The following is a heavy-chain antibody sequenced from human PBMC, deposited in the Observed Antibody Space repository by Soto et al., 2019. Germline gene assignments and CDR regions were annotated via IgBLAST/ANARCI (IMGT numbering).Heavy chain of an antibody. V-gene: IGHV3-23*01. Sequence: VQLLESGGGLVQPGGSLRLSCAASGFTFSSYAMSWVRQTPGKGLEWVSAISGSGGSTYYADSVKGRFTISRDNSKITLYLQMNSLRAEDTAVYYCAKDLVGPYYGMDVWGQGTTVTVSS. J-gene: IGHJ6*02. CDR1: GFTFSSYA. CDR2: ISGSGGST. CDR3: AKDLVGPYYGMDV.